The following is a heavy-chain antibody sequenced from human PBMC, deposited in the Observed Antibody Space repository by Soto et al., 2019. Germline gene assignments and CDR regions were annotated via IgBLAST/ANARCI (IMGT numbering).Heavy chain of an antibody. CDR1: GFTFSSYA. D-gene: IGHD2-21*02. CDR3: AKDGGEYCGGHCYFSTWLDP. J-gene: IGHJ5*02. Sequence: GGSLRLSCAASGFTFSSYAMSWVRQAPGKGLEWVSAISGSGGSTYYADSVKGRFTISRDNSKNTLYLQMNSLRAEDTAVYYCAKDGGEYCGGHCYFSTWLDPWGQGTLVTVSS. CDR2: ISGSGGST. V-gene: IGHV3-23*01.